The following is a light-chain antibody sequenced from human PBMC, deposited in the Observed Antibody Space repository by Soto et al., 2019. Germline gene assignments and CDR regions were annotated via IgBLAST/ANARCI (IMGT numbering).Light chain of an antibody. CDR2: GAS. CDR3: LQSYRTPLT. CDR1: QSISNY. Sequence: DIQMTLSPSSLSASVGDRVTITCRASQSISNYLSWYQQKPGKAPNLLIFGASTLQSGVPSRFSGSGSGTDFTLTISSLQPEDFATYYCLQSYRTPLTFGGGTKVDIK. J-gene: IGKJ4*01. V-gene: IGKV1-39*01.